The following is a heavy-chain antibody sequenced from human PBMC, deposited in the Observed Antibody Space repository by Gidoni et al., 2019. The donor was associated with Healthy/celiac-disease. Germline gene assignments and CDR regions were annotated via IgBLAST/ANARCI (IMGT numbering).Heavy chain of an antibody. D-gene: IGHD2-8*01. Sequence: QLQLQESGSGLVKPSQTLSLTCAVSGGSISSGGYSWSWIRQPPEKGLEWIGYIYHSGSTYYNPSLKSRVTISVDRSKNQFSLKLSSVTAADTAVYYCARVSELYCTNGVCYSGPTMDVWGKGTTVTVSS. CDR2: IYHSGST. CDR1: GGSISSGGYS. V-gene: IGHV4-30-2*01. J-gene: IGHJ6*03. CDR3: ARVSELYCTNGVCYSGPTMDV.